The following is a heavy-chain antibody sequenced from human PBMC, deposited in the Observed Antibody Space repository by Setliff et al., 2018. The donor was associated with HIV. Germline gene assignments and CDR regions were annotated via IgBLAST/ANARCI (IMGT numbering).Heavy chain of an antibody. CDR3: ARGGGPDTNFDS. Sequence: SETLSLTCTVSGGSINSSTYYWGWIRQPPGKGLEWIGSIYYSGSTHYKSSLKSRVTISVDTSKNQFSLRLSSVTAADTAVYYCARGGGPDTNFDSWGRGTLVTVSS. J-gene: IGHJ4*02. V-gene: IGHV4-39*07. CDR2: IYYSGST. CDR1: GGSINSSTYY.